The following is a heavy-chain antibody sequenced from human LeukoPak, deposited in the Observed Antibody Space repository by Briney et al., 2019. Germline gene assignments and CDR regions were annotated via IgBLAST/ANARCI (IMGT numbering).Heavy chain of an antibody. CDR1: GYTFTSDD. V-gene: IGHV1-8*01. D-gene: IGHD4-17*01. CDR2: MNPNSGNT. J-gene: IGHJ4*02. Sequence: ASVKVSCKTSGYTFTSDDINWVRQATGQGLEWMGWMNPNSGNTGYAQTFQGRVTITRNTSISTAYMELSSLRSEDTAIYYCARSPTGLRKRNDFWGQGTLVTVSS. CDR3: ARSPTGLRKRNDF.